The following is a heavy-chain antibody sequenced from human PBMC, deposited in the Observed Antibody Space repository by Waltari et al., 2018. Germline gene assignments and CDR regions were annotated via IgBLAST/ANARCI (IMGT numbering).Heavy chain of an antibody. Sequence: QVQLVQSGAEVKKPGASVKVSCKASGYTFTGYYMHWVRQAPGQGLEWMGWINPNSGGTNYAQKFQGWVTMTRDTSTSTAYMELRSLRSDDTAVYYCARVLASSGYSEAPGDLNYWGQGTLVTVSS. D-gene: IGHD3-22*01. CDR1: GYTFTGYY. V-gene: IGHV1-2*04. J-gene: IGHJ4*02. CDR3: ARVLASSGYSEAPGDLNY. CDR2: INPNSGGT.